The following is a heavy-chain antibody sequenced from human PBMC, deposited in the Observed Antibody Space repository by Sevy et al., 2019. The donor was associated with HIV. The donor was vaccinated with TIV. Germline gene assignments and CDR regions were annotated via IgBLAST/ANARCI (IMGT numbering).Heavy chain of an antibody. Sequence: GGSLRLSCAASGFTFGTYAMFWVRQAPGEGLEWVTLTSYDGSSKYYADSVKGRFTISRDNSKKTLYLQMNSLRAEDTAVYYCARDAGGGNSFDYWGQGTLVTVSS. V-gene: IGHV3-30-3*01. CDR2: TSYDGSSK. CDR3: ARDAGGGNSFDY. CDR1: GFTFGTYA. J-gene: IGHJ4*02. D-gene: IGHD2-15*01.